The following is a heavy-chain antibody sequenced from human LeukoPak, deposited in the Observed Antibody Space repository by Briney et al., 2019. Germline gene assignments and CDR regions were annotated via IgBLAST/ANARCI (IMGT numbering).Heavy chain of an antibody. D-gene: IGHD3-10*01. CDR2: MHSSGST. CDR1: GGSISSYY. CDR3: AREAVHYGSGSHDY. Sequence: SETLSLTCTVSGGSISSYYWSWIRQPAGKGLEWIGRMHSSGSTNYNPSIKSRVTMSLDTSKNQFSLKVDSVTAADTAMYYCAREAVHYGSGSHDYWGQGTLVAASS. V-gene: IGHV4-4*07. J-gene: IGHJ4*02.